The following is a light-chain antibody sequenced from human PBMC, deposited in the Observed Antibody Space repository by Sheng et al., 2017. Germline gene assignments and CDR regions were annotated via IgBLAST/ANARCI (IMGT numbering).Light chain of an antibody. Sequence: DIQMTQSPSTLSASVGDRVIITCRASQSISTWLAWYQQKPGKAPNLLIYKASSLESGVPSRFSGSGSGTEFTLTISSLQPDDFATYYCQQYHSFAYTFGQGTQLEIK. V-gene: IGKV1-5*03. CDR2: KAS. J-gene: IGKJ2*01. CDR1: QSISTW. CDR3: QQYHSFAYT.